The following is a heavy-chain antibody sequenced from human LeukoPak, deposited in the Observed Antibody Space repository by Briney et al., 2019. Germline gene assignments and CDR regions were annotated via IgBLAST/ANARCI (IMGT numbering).Heavy chain of an antibody. J-gene: IGHJ3*02. D-gene: IGHD2/OR15-2a*01. V-gene: IGHV5-51*01. CDR2: IYPGDSDT. Sequence: GGALQISCYCTGFRFTSYWIGWARPMPGKGLEWMGIIYPGDSDTRYRPSFQGQVTISADKSISTAYLQWSSLKASDTAMYYCAMPISDSAFDIWGQGTMVTVSS. CDR3: AMPISDSAFDI. CDR1: GFRFTSYW.